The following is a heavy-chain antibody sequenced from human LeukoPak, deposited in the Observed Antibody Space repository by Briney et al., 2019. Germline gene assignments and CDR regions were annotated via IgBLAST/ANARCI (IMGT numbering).Heavy chain of an antibody. CDR2: INQDGSEK. Sequence: GGSLRLSCAASEFPFNAYWMSWVRQAPGKGLECVANINQDGSEKYYIDSVRGRFTISRDNARNSLYLQMNSLRAEDTAVYYCARFSQLSLDVWGKGTTVTVSS. D-gene: IGHD2-2*01. CDR1: EFPFNAYW. V-gene: IGHV3-7*01. CDR3: ARFSQLSLDV. J-gene: IGHJ6*04.